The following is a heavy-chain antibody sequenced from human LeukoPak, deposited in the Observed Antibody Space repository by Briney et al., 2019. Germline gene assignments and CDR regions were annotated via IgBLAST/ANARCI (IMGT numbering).Heavy chain of an antibody. J-gene: IGHJ6*02. CDR3: TRGYYGMDV. D-gene: IGHD3-10*01. V-gene: IGHV3-73*01. CDR1: GFGFSGYI. CDR2: VRSKANSYAT. Sequence: GGSLRLSCAASGFGFSGYIIQWVRQAPGKGLQWVGHVRSKANSYATAYTESVKGRFTIFRDDTNNTAYLQMNSLKTEDTAMYYCTRGYYGMDVGGQGTTVTVSS.